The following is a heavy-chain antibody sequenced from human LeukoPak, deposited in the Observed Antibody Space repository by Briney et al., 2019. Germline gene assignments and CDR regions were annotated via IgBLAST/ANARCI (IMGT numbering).Heavy chain of an antibody. Sequence: GGSLRLSCAASGFTFSSYAMSWVRQAPGKGLEWVSAISGSGGSTYYADSVKGRFTISRDNTKNTLYLQMNSLRAEDTAVYYCAKKQGGIIVATTLHYYYGMDVWGQGTTVTVSS. J-gene: IGHJ6*02. CDR3: AKKQGGIIVATTLHYYYGMDV. V-gene: IGHV3-23*01. CDR2: ISGSGGST. CDR1: GFTFSSYA. D-gene: IGHD5-12*01.